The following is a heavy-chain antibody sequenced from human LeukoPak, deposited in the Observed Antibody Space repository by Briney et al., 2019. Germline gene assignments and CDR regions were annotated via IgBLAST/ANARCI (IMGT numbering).Heavy chain of an antibody. CDR1: GFTFNTYS. CDR2: SSSSSSMI. Sequence: GGSLRLSCAASGFTFNTYSMNWVRQAPGKGLEWVSYSSSSSSMIYYADSVKGRFTISRDNAKYSLYLQMNSLRAEDTAVYYCAREQIAAGGKYYFDYWGQGTLVTVSS. J-gene: IGHJ4*02. V-gene: IGHV3-48*01. CDR3: AREQIAAGGKYYFDY. D-gene: IGHD6-13*01.